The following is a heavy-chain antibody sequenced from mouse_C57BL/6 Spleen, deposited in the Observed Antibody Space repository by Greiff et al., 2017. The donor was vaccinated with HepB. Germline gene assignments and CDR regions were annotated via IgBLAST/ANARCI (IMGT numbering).Heavy chain of an antibody. CDR3: ARRLYYGSSYWYFDV. J-gene: IGHJ1*03. Sequence: VKLQESGPELVKPGASVKLSCKASGYTFTSYDINWVKQRPGQGLEWIGWIYPRDGSTKYNEKFKGKATLTVDTSSSTAYMELHSLTSEDSAVYFCARRLYYGSSYWYFDVWGTGTTVTVSS. D-gene: IGHD1-1*01. CDR2: IYPRDGST. CDR1: GYTFTSYD. V-gene: IGHV1-85*01.